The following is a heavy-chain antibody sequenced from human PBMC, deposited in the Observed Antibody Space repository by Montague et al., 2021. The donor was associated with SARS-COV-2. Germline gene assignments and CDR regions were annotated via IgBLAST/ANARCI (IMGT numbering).Heavy chain of an antibody. CDR2: IYYSGST. J-gene: IGHJ3*02. D-gene: IGHD6-19*01. CDR1: GGSISSSSYY. Sequence: SETLSLTCTVSGGSISSSSYYWGWIRQPPGKGLEWIGCIYYSGSTYYNPSLKSRVTISVDTSKNQFSLKLSAVTATDTAVYYCARHDIAKVHWLVLIESNHDAFDIWGQGTLVTVSS. V-gene: IGHV4-39*01. CDR3: ARHDIAKVHWLVLIESNHDAFDI.